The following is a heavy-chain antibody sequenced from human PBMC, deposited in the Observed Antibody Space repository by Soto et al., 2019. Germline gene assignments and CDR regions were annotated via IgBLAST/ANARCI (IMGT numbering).Heavy chain of an antibody. CDR3: ARRRRGYSYADY. Sequence: QLQLQESGPGLVKPSETLSLTCTVSGGSISSSSYYWGWIRQPPGKGLEWIGSIYYSGNTYYNPSLKSRATISVDTSKDQFSLKLSSVTAADTAVYYCARRRRGYSYADYWGQGTLVTVSS. CDR2: IYYSGNT. V-gene: IGHV4-39*01. D-gene: IGHD5-18*01. J-gene: IGHJ4*02. CDR1: GGSISSSSYY.